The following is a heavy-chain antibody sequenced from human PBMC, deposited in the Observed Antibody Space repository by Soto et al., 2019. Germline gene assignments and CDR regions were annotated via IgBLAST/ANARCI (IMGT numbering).Heavy chain of an antibody. J-gene: IGHJ4*02. CDR3: ARPTMGAYGVRFDY. CDR2: IYYSGST. Sequence: SETLSLTCTVSGGSISSSSYYWGWIRQPPGKGLEWIGSIYYSGSTYYNPSLKSRVTISVDTSKNQFSLKLSSVTAADTAVYYCARPTMGAYGVRFDYWGQGTLVTVSS. D-gene: IGHD4-17*01. V-gene: IGHV4-39*01. CDR1: GGSISSSSYY.